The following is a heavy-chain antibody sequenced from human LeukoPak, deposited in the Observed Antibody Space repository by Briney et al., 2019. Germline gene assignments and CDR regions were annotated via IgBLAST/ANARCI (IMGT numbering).Heavy chain of an antibody. J-gene: IGHJ4*01. D-gene: IGHD1-26*01. V-gene: IGHV3-66*02. CDR1: GFTVSSNY. Sequence: GGSLRLSCAASGFTVSSNYMSWVRQAPGKGLEWVSVIYSGGSTYYADSVKGRFTISRDNSKNTLYLQMNSVRSEDAALYYCAKPSGSGVDYWGQGTRVTVSS. CDR3: AKPSGSGVDY. CDR2: IYSGGST.